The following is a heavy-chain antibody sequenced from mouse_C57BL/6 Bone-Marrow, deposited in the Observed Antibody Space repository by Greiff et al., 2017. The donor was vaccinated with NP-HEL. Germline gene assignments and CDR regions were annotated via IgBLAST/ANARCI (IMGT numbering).Heavy chain of an antibody. V-gene: IGHV1-63*01. CDR2: IYPGGGYT. CDR1: GYTFTNYW. J-gene: IGHJ3*01. Sequence: LEESGAELVRPGTSVKMSCKASGYTFTNYWIGWAKQRPGHGLEWIGDIYPGGGYTNYNEKFKGKATLTADKSSSTAYMQFSSLTSEDSAIYYCARSHYYYGSSGFAYWGQGTLVTVSA. D-gene: IGHD1-1*01. CDR3: ARSHYYYGSSGFAY.